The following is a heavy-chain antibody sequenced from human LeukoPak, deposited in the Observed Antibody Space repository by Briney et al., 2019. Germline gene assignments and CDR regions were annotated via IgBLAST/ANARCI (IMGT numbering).Heavy chain of an antibody. D-gene: IGHD3-22*01. CDR2: VSTSGGST. Sequence: GGSLRLSCAASGLTLSRYAMSWVRQAPGKGLEWVSGVSTSGGSTYYADSVKGRFTISRDNSKNTLHLQMNSLRAEGTAIYYCAKQAYDSPRTDFDYWGQGTLVTVSS. CDR1: GLTLSRYA. J-gene: IGHJ4*02. V-gene: IGHV3-23*01. CDR3: AKQAYDSPRTDFDY.